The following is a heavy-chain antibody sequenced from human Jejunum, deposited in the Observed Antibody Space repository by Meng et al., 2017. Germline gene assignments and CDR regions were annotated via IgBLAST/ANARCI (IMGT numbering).Heavy chain of an antibody. CDR2: MYTSGST. CDR1: GDSISSYY. CDR3: AREEGAVAGRAFDY. Sequence: QGQLQESGPGLVKPSETLSLTCTVSGDSISSYYWSWIRQPAGKGLEWIGRMYTSGSTNYNPTLKSRVTMSLDMSKNQFSLELRSVTAADTAVYYCAREEGAVAGRAFDYWGQGTLVTVSS. V-gene: IGHV4-4*07. D-gene: IGHD6-19*01. J-gene: IGHJ4*02.